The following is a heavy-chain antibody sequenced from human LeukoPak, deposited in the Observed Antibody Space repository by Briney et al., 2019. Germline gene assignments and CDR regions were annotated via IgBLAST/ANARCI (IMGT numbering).Heavy chain of an antibody. D-gene: IGHD3-10*01. CDR3: ARDRASGMDY. Sequence: SQTLSLTCTVSGCSVNSGAYYWSWIRQFPGKGLEWIGQIFFTGRTYYNPSLKSLLAISIDTSRDQFYLELSSVSAADTATYYCARDRASGMDYWGQGILVTVSS. CDR2: IFFTGRT. J-gene: IGHJ4*02. V-gene: IGHV4-31*01. CDR1: GCSVNSGAYY.